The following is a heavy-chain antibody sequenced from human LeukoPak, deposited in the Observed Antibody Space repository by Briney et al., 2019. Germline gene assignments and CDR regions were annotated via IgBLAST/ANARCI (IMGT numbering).Heavy chain of an antibody. J-gene: IGHJ4*02. CDR3: VRDDGAVKPC. V-gene: IGHV3-7*01. D-gene: IGHD6-19*01. CDR1: GFTLSSYW. Sequence: GGSLRLSCAAYGFTLSSYWMSWVRQAPGKGLEWVANIKRDGSEKYYVDSVKGRFTISRDNAKNSLFLQMSSLRVEDTAVYYCVRDDGAVKPCWGQGTLVTVSS. CDR2: IKRDGSEK.